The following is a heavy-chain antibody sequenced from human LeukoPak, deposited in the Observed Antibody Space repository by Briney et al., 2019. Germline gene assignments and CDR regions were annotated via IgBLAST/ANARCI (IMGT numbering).Heavy chain of an antibody. V-gene: IGHV1-18*01. CDR2: ISAYNGNT. CDR1: GYTFTSYG. CDR3: AGEGYLSQHHWFDP. J-gene: IGHJ5*02. Sequence: ASVKVSCKASGYTFTSYGISWVRQAPRQGLEWMGWISAYNGNTNYAQKLQGRVTMTTDTSTSTAYMELRSLRSDDTAVYYCAGEGYLSQHHWFDPWGQGTLVTVSS. D-gene: IGHD5-18*01.